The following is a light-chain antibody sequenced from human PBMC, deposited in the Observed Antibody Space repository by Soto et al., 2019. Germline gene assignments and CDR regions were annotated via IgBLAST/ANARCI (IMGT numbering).Light chain of an antibody. CDR1: TSNIGAGFE. CDR2: ANT. CDR3: QSYDTSLSALYV. Sequence: QSVLTQPPSVSGAPGQRVTISCTGSTSNIGAGFEVHWYQHVPGKAPKLLIYANTNRPSGVPDRFSGSKSGNTASLAITWLQAEDEADYYCQSYDTSLSALYVIGSGTKVTVL. V-gene: IGLV1-40*01. J-gene: IGLJ1*01.